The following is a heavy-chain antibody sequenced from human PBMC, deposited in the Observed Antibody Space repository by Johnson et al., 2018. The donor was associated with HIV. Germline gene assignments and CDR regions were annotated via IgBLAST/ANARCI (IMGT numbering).Heavy chain of an antibody. CDR3: ASGGATAFDI. V-gene: IGHV3-53*01. CDR1: GFTVSSNY. CDR2: IYSGGST. D-gene: IGHD3-16*01. Sequence: VQLVESGGGLVQPGGSLRLSCAASGFTVSSNYMSWVRQAPGKGLEWVSVIYSGGSTYYADSAKGRFTISRDNSKNTVYLQLNSLRAGDTAVYYCASGGATAFDIWGQGTMVTVSS. J-gene: IGHJ3*02.